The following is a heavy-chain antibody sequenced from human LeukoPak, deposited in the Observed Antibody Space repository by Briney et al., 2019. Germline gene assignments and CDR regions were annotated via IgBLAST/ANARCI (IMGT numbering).Heavy chain of an antibody. Sequence: SVKVSCKASGGTFSSYAISWVRQAPGQGLEWMGGIIPIFGTANYAQKFQGRVTITADESTSTAYMELSSLRSEDTAVCYCARASRYGSGSYSTDYWGQGTLVTVSS. V-gene: IGHV1-69*01. CDR2: IIPIFGTA. J-gene: IGHJ4*02. CDR1: GGTFSSYA. D-gene: IGHD3-10*01. CDR3: ARASRYGSGSYSTDY.